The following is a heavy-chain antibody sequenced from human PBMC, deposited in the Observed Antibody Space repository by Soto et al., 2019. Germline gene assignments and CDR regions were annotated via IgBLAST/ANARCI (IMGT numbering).Heavy chain of an antibody. CDR3: ASGHCSGGSCYRYYYYYGMAV. J-gene: IGHJ6*02. D-gene: IGHD2-15*01. CDR2: MNPNSGNT. V-gene: IGHV1-8*01. Sequence: VQLVQSGAEVKKPGASVKVSCKASGYTFTSYDINWVRQATGQGLEWMGWMNPNSGNTGYAQKFQGRVTMTRNTSISTAYMELSSLRSEDTAMYYCASGHCSGGSCYRYYYYYGMAVWGQGTTVTVSS. CDR1: GYTFTSYD.